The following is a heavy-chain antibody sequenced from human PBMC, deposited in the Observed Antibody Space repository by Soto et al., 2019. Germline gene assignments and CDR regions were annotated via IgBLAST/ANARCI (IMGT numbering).Heavy chain of an antibody. CDR3: ARERGHYKYFDY. D-gene: IGHD4-4*01. Sequence: QVQLVQSGAEVKKPGASVKVSCKTSGYTFTDYGFTWVRQAPGQGLEWMGCVSTYNDHINYAQKFQGRVTMTTDTSTSTAYMELRGLRSDDTALSDCARERGHYKYFDYWGQGTLVTVSS. V-gene: IGHV1-18*01. J-gene: IGHJ4*02. CDR1: GYTFTDYG. CDR2: VSTYNDHI.